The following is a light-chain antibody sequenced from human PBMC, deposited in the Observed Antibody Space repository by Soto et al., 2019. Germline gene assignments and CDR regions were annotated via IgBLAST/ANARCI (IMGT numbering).Light chain of an antibody. V-gene: IGKV2-30*01. J-gene: IGKJ5*01. Sequence: DVELTQSPLSLPVTLGQPASISCRSXESLVYSDGDSYLNWFHQRPGQSPRRLIYKASNRASGVPDRFSGSGSGTDFTLKISRVEAEDVGIYYCMQATHWPLTFGQGTRLEI. CDR3: MQATHWPLT. CDR1: ESLVYSDGDSY. CDR2: KAS.